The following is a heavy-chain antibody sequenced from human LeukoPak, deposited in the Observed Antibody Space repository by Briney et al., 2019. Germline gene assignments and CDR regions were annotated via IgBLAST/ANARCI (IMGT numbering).Heavy chain of an antibody. D-gene: IGHD3-22*01. CDR1: GYTLTELS. V-gene: IGHV1-24*01. J-gene: IGHJ3*02. CDR3: ATDDDSSGFALYAFNI. Sequence: ASLKVSCKVSGYTLTELSIHWVRQSPGKGLEWMGGLDPEAGETIYAQNFQGRVTMTEDTSTYTSYMELYSLRSEDTAVYYCATDDDSSGFALYAFNIWGQGTMVTVSS. CDR2: LDPEAGET.